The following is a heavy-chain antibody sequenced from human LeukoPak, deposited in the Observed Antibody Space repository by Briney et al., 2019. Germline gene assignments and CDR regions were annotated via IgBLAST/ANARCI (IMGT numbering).Heavy chain of an antibody. J-gene: IGHJ6*02. V-gene: IGHV1-2*02. D-gene: IGHD5-18*01. CDR2: VNSDSGGT. CDR3: ARDSTAMTGLNMDV. Sequence: ASVKVSCKASGYTFTDYHIHWVRQAPGQGLEWMGWVNSDSGGTNYAQKFQGRVTMTRDTSITIAYMELSSLRSDDAAIYYCARDSTAMTGLNMDVWGQGTRSPSP. CDR1: GYTFTDYH.